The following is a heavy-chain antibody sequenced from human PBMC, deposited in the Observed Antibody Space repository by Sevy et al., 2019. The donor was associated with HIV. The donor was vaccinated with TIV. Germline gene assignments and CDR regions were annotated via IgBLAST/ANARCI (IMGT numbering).Heavy chain of an antibody. Sequence: SENLSLTCTVSGGSISSSSYYWGWIRQPPGKGLEWIGSIYYSGSTYYNPSLKSRVTISVDTSKNQFSLKLSSVTAADTAVYYCARHPDYYDSSGTRAFDIWGQGTMVTVSS. J-gene: IGHJ3*02. D-gene: IGHD3-22*01. V-gene: IGHV4-39*01. CDR3: ARHPDYYDSSGTRAFDI. CDR1: GGSISSSSYY. CDR2: IYYSGST.